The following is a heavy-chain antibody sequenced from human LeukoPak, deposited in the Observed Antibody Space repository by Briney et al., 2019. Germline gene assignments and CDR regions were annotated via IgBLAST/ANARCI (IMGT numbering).Heavy chain of an antibody. D-gene: IGHD2-15*01. J-gene: IGHJ4*02. V-gene: IGHV3-48*01. Sequence: GGSLRLSCAASGVTFSSYSMNWVRQAPGKGLEWVSYISTSSNTIYYADSVKGGFTISRDNAKNSLYLQMNSLSAEDTAVYYCARGDCSGGSCYLSLTTIDYWGQGTLVTVSS. CDR2: ISTSSNTI. CDR1: GVTFSSYS. CDR3: ARGDCSGGSCYLSLTTIDY.